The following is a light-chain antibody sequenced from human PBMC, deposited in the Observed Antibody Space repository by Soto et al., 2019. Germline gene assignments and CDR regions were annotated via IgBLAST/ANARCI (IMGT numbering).Light chain of an antibody. CDR3: MQGTHGPPS. J-gene: IGKJ3*01. CDR2: KVS. V-gene: IGKV2-30*01. Sequence: DVVMTQSPLSLPVTLGQPASISCRSSQSLVSSDGNTYLNWLQQRPGQSPRRLIYKVSNRGSGVPDRLSGRCSGSNFKLKISWVEAGDVGFYKCMQGTHGPPSFGPGPSVDIK. CDR1: QSLVSSDGNTY.